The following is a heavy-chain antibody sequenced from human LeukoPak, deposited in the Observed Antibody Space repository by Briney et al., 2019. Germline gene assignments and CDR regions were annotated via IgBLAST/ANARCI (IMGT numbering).Heavy chain of an antibody. D-gene: IGHD4-23*01. J-gene: IGHJ4*02. Sequence: GGSLRLSCAASGLNFTTCDMSWIRQAPGKGLQWVARINPSGGSTHYADSVKGRFLISRDNSDNTLYLQMNSLRVEDTAISYCAALTRWYEPFDSRGQGTRVTVSS. CDR1: GLNFTTCD. CDR2: INPSGGST. CDR3: AALTRWYEPFDS. V-gene: IGHV3-23*01.